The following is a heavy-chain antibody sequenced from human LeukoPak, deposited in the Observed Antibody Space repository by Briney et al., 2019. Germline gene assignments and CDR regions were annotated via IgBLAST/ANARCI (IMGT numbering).Heavy chain of an antibody. D-gene: IGHD2-15*01. V-gene: IGHV4-59*01. J-gene: IGHJ4*02. Sequence: SETLSLTCSVSRGSISTYYWSWIRQPPGKGLEWIGFVFYSGTTNSNPSVKSRVSMSVDMSKNHLSLELTSVTAADSAVYYCARSRSRSPYYFDTWGQGTLVTVSS. CDR3: ARSRSRSPYYFDT. CDR2: VFYSGTT. CDR1: RGSISTYY.